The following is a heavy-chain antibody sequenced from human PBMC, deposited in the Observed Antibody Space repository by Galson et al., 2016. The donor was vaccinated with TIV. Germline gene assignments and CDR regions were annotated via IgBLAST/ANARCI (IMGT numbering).Heavy chain of an antibody. Sequence: SVKVSCKASGYTFTNSEINWVRQATGQGLEWMGWVIPNSGKTSYALKFQGRLTMTRDTSISTAYMELRSLRSDDTAVYYCARLASCGGDCYYVDSWGQGTLVTVSS. CDR3: ARLASCGGDCYYVDS. J-gene: IGHJ4*02. CDR1: GYTFTNSE. V-gene: IGHV1-8*01. CDR2: VIPNSGKT. D-gene: IGHD2-21*02.